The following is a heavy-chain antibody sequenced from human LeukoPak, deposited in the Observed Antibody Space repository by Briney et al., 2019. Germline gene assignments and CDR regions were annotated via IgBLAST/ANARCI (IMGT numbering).Heavy chain of an antibody. CDR3: AGLRQWLVAYYFDY. V-gene: IGHV1-2*02. CDR1: GYTFTGYY. CDR2: INPTSGGT. Sequence: RVASVKVSCKASGYTFTGYYMHWVRQAPGQGLEWMGWINPTSGGTNYAQKFQGRVTLTRDTSISTAYMELSRLRSDDTAVYYCAGLRQWLVAYYFDYWGQGTLVTVSS. D-gene: IGHD6-19*01. J-gene: IGHJ4*02.